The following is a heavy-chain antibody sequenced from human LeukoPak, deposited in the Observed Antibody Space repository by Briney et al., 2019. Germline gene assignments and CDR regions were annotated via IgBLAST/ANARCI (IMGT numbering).Heavy chain of an antibody. D-gene: IGHD3-22*01. CDR2: INPNSGGT. J-gene: IGHJ4*02. CDR3: ARTGAYYSGIYYFDS. CDR1: GYTFTGYY. V-gene: IGHV1-2*02. Sequence: ASVKVSCKASGYTFTGYYMHWVRQAPGQGLEWMGWINPNSGGTNYAQKLQGRVTMTTDTSTSTAYMEMSKLTSDDTALYYCARTGAYYSGIYYFDSWGQGTLVTVSS.